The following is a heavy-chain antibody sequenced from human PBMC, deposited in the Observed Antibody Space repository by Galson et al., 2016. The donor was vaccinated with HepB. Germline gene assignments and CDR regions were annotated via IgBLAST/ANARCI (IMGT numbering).Heavy chain of an antibody. CDR3: ARVLSGDFLDY. CDR2: IYPGDSDT. D-gene: IGHD3-10*01. V-gene: IGHV5-51*01. CDR1: KYSFTSFW. Sequence: QSGAEVKKPGESLKISCKGPKYSFTSFWIGWVRQTPGKGLEWMGIIYPGDSDTRYSPSFQGQVTISADKSNSTAYLQWSSLKASDTAMYYCARVLSGDFLDYWGQGTLVTVSS. J-gene: IGHJ4*02.